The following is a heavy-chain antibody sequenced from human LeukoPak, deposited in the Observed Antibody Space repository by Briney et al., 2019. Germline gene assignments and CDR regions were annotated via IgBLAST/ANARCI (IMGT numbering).Heavy chain of an antibody. Sequence: SETLSLTCTVSGGSISSYYWSWIRQPPGKGLEWIGYIYYSGGTNYNPSLKSRVTISVDTSKNQFSLKLSSVTAADTAVYYCARWGYYGSGSYPNWFDPWGQGTLVTVSS. J-gene: IGHJ5*02. D-gene: IGHD3-10*01. CDR1: GGSISSYY. CDR2: IYYSGGT. CDR3: ARWGYYGSGSYPNWFDP. V-gene: IGHV4-59*08.